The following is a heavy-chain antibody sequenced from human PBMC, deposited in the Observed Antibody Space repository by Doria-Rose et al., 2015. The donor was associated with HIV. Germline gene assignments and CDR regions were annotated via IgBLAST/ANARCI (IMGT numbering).Heavy chain of an antibody. J-gene: IGHJ4*02. CDR2: TYYTGTS. V-gene: IGHV4-31*03. D-gene: IGHD3-9*01. CDR1: GASVSSHGYY. CDR3: ARTGSYRELDY. Sequence: QVQLQESGPGLVKPSETLSLTCSVSGASVSSHGYYWNWIHQVPGKGLESLGYTYYTGTSDYSPSLKSRLNMAVDTSKNQFSLKLSFVTVADTAVYYCARTGSYRELDYWGQGALVIVSA.